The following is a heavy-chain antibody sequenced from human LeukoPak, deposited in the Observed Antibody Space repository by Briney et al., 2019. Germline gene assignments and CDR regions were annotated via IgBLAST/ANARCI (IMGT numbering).Heavy chain of an antibody. CDR1: GGSLSSYY. D-gene: IGHD3-3*01. V-gene: IGHV4-4*07. Sequence: PSETLSLTCTVSGGSLSSYYWSWIRQPAGKGLEWIGRIYTSGSTNYNPSLKSRVTISVDTSKNQFSLKLSSVTAADTAVYYCAREGDYDFWSGYQNWFDPWGQGTLVTVSS. CDR2: IYTSGST. J-gene: IGHJ5*02. CDR3: AREGDYDFWSGYQNWFDP.